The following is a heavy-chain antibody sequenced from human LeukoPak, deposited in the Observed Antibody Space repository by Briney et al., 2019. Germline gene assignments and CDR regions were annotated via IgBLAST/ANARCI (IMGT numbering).Heavy chain of an antibody. J-gene: IGHJ6*03. CDR2: IYTSGST. Sequence: SETLSLTCTVSGGSISSYYWSWIRQPAGKGLEWIGRIYTSGSTNYNPSLKSRVTMSVDTSKSQFSLKLSSVTAADTAVYYCARESSTEMGYYYYMDVWGKGTTVTVSS. CDR1: GGSISSYY. V-gene: IGHV4-4*07. D-gene: IGHD5-24*01. CDR3: ARESSTEMGYYYYMDV.